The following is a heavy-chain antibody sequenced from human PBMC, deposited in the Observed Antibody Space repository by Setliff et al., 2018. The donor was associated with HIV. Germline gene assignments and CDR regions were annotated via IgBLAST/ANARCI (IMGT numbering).Heavy chain of an antibody. D-gene: IGHD3-22*01. V-gene: IGHV4-39*07. CDR2: MYYGGST. Sequence: TLSLTCTVSGGSISSSSYYWGWIRQSPGKGLEWIGSMYYGGSTFYNPSLKSRVTISEDTSKNQVSLKLSSMTAADTAIYYCARGLYYDSKSLDYWGQGTPVTVSS. CDR3: ARGLYYDSKSLDY. J-gene: IGHJ4*02. CDR1: GGSISSSSYY.